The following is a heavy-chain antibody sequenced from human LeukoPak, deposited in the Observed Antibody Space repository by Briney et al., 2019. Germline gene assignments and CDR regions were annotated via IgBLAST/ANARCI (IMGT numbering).Heavy chain of an antibody. Sequence: PGGFLRLSCAASGFTFSSYEMNWVRQAPGKGLEWVSYISSSGSTIYYADSVKGRFTISRDNAKNSLYLQMNSLRAEDTAVYYCARENYGMYYYGSGSYYYYYMDVWGKGTTVTISS. V-gene: IGHV3-48*03. CDR1: GFTFSSYE. J-gene: IGHJ6*03. D-gene: IGHD3-10*01. CDR3: ARENYGMYYYGSGSYYYYYMDV. CDR2: ISSSGSTI.